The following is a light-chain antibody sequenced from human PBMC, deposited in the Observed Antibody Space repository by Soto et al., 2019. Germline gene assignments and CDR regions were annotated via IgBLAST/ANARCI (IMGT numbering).Light chain of an antibody. J-gene: IGKJ1*01. CDR3: QQYGTSPRT. Sequence: EIVLTQSRGTLSFSPGERATLSCRTSECVSSLYLAWYQQKPGQAPRLLIFGASRRAAGIPDRFSGSGSGTDVTLTISGLEPEDFALYYCQQYGTSPRTFGQGTKVEIK. CDR2: GAS. CDR1: ECVSSLY. V-gene: IGKV3-20*01.